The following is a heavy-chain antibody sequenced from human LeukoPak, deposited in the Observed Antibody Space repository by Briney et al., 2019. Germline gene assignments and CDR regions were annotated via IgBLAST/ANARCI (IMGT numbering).Heavy chain of an antibody. V-gene: IGHV3-21*01. CDR2: ISSSSSYI. CDR1: GFTFSSYG. Sequence: PGGSLRLSCAASGFTFSSYGMHWVRQAPGKGLEWVSSISSSSSYIYYADSVKGRFTISRDNAKNSLYLQMNSLRAEDTAVYYCARLKGAVAGYLDYWGQGTLVTVSS. D-gene: IGHD6-19*01. J-gene: IGHJ4*02. CDR3: ARLKGAVAGYLDY.